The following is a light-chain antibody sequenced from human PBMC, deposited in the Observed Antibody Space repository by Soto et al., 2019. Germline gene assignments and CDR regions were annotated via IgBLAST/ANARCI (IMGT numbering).Light chain of an antibody. Sequence: EIVMTQSPATLSVSPGERATLSCRASQSVSSNLAWYQQKPGQAPRLLIYGASTRATGIPARFSGSGSGTEFTLTLSSLQSEDFAVYYWQQYNNWPRYTLDQGTKLEIK. J-gene: IGKJ2*01. CDR3: QQYNNWPRYT. CDR2: GAS. CDR1: QSVSSN. V-gene: IGKV3-15*01.